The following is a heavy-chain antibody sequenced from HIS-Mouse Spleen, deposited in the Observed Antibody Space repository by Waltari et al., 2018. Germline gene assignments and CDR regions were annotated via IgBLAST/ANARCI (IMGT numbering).Heavy chain of an antibody. CDR1: GYTFTSYG. D-gene: IGHD3-3*01. J-gene: IGHJ5*02. CDR2: ISAYNGNT. V-gene: IGHV1-18*01. Sequence: QVQLVQSGAEVKKPGASVKVSCKASGYTFTSYGISWVRQAPGQGFEWMGWISAYNGNTNYAQKLQGRVTMTTDTSTSTAYMELRSLRSDDTAVYYCARSESRFLEWLDWFDPWGQGTLVTVSS. CDR3: ARSESRFLEWLDWFDP.